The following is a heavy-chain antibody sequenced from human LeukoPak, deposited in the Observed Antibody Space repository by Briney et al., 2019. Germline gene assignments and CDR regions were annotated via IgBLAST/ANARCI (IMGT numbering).Heavy chain of an antibody. J-gene: IGHJ3*02. CDR2: IYYSGST. CDR3: ATVSSGYAFDI. CDR1: GGSISSGGYY. Sequence: KPSETLSLTCIISGGSISSGGYYWSWIRQHPGKGLEWIGYIYYSGSTYYNPSLKSRVTISVDTSKNQFSLKLSSVTAADTAVYYCATVSSGYAFDIWGQGTMVTVSS. D-gene: IGHD3-22*01. V-gene: IGHV4-31*03.